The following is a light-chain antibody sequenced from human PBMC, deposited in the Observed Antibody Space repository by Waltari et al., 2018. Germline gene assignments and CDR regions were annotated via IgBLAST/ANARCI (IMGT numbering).Light chain of an antibody. CDR2: WAS. V-gene: IGKV4-1*01. Sequence: DIVMTQSPDSLTVSLGERATINCQSSHSILSSSNTRKYLAWYQQKPGQPPTLLLYWASTRDSGVPDRFSGSGSGTDFSLTISSLQAEDVAVYYCQQYDTVPYTFGQGTKLEIK. CDR3: QQYDTVPYT. J-gene: IGKJ2*01. CDR1: HSILSSSNTRKY.